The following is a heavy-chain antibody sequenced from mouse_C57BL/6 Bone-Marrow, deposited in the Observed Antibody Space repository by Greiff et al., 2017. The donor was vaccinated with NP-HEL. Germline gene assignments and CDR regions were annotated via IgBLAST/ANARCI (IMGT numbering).Heavy chain of an antibody. J-gene: IGHJ2*01. Sequence: VQLQQPGAELVKPGASVKLSCKASGYTFTSYWMQWVKQRPGQGLEWIGELDPSDSYTNYKHKFKGKATLTVDTSSSTAYMQLSSLTSEDSAVYYCARITTVVAPHFDYWGQGTTLTVSS. V-gene: IGHV1-50*01. D-gene: IGHD1-1*01. CDR3: ARITTVVAPHFDY. CDR2: LDPSDSYT. CDR1: GYTFTSYW.